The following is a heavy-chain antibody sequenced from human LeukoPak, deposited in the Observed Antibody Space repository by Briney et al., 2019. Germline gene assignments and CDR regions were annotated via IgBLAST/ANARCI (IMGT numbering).Heavy chain of an antibody. Sequence: ASVKVSCKASGYTFTSYGISWVRQAPGQGLEWMGWISAYNGNTNYAQKLQGRVTMTTDTSTSTAYMELRSLRSDDTAVYYCARDSRTRYYYYCGMDVWGQGTTVTVSS. V-gene: IGHV1-18*01. J-gene: IGHJ6*02. D-gene: IGHD2-2*01. CDR3: ARDSRTRYYYYCGMDV. CDR2: ISAYNGNT. CDR1: GYTFTSYG.